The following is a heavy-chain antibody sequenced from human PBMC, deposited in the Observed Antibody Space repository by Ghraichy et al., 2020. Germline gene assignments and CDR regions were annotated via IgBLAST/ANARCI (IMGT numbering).Heavy chain of an antibody. D-gene: IGHD6-13*01. V-gene: IGHV3-30-3*01. CDR1: GFTFSSYA. J-gene: IGHJ3*02. Sequence: GGSLRLSCAASGFTFSSYAMHWVRQAPGKGLEWVAVISYDGSNKYYADSVKGRFTISRDNSKNTLYLQMNSLRAEDTAVYYCARPREPSYSSSWYKGELAFDIWGQGTMVTVSS. CDR3: ARPREPSYSSSWYKGELAFDI. CDR2: ISYDGSNK.